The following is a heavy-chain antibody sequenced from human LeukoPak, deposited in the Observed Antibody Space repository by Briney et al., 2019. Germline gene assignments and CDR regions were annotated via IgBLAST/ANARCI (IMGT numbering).Heavy chain of an antibody. CDR2: IYHSGST. CDR1: GGSISSSNW. D-gene: IGHD3-10*01. Sequence: PSGTLSLTCAVSGGSISSSNWWSWVRQPPGKGLEWIGEIYHSGSTNYNPSLKSRVTISVDTSKNQFSLKLSSVTAADTAVYYCARRITMVRGVIRPFDYWGQGTLVTVSS. J-gene: IGHJ4*02. CDR3: ARRITMVRGVIRPFDY. V-gene: IGHV4-4*02.